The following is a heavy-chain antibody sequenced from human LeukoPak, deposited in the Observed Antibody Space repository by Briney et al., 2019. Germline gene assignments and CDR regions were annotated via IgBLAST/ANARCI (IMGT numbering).Heavy chain of an antibody. CDR2: MNPNSGNT. Sequence: GASVKVSCKASGYTFTSYDINWVRQATGQGLEWMGWMNPNSGNTGYAQKFQGRVTMTRNTSINTAYMELSSLRSEDTAVYYCARGQERWLQSEPYYFDYWGQGTLVTVSS. D-gene: IGHD5-24*01. CDR1: GYTFTSYD. J-gene: IGHJ4*02. CDR3: ARGQERWLQSEPYYFDY. V-gene: IGHV1-8*01.